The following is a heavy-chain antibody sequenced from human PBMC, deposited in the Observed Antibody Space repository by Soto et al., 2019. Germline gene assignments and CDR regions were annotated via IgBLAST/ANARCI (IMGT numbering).Heavy chain of an antibody. Sequence: QVQLVQSGAEVKKPGSSVKVSCKASGGTFSSYAISWVRQAPGQGLVWMGGIIPIFGTANYAQKFQGRVTITADESTSTAYMELSSLRSEDTAVYYCAREYCSSTSCQYYYYYGMDVWGQGTTVTVSS. CDR2: IIPIFGTA. CDR3: AREYCSSTSCQYYYYYGMDV. D-gene: IGHD2-2*01. J-gene: IGHJ6*02. CDR1: GGTFSSYA. V-gene: IGHV1-69*01.